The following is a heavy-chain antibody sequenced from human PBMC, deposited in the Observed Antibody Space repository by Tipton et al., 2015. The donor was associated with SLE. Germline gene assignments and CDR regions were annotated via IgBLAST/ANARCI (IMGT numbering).Heavy chain of an antibody. D-gene: IGHD6-19*01. J-gene: IGHJ4*02. V-gene: IGHV3-9*01. Sequence: SLRLSCAAFGFTFDDYAMHWFRQPPGKGLEWVAGIRWNSGNMGYVDTVKGRFTISRDNAKNSLYLQMNSLRLEDTAVYFCARGGLFSSGWYENFFDYWGQGALVTVSS. CDR1: GFTFDDYA. CDR2: IRWNSGNM. CDR3: ARGGLFSSGWYENFFDY.